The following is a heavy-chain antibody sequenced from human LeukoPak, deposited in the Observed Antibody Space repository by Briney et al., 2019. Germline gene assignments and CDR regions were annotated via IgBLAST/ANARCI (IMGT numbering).Heavy chain of an antibody. J-gene: IGHJ4*02. CDR1: EKRITGYW. Sequence: SCQGNEKRITGYWMGVERQMPGKVIEWMGIIYPGDSDTRYSPSFQGQVTISADKSISTAYLQWSTLKASDTAMYYCARGELTLWFPDYWGQGTLVTVSS. CDR2: IYPGDSDT. D-gene: IGHD3-10*01. CDR3: ARGELTLWFPDY. V-gene: IGHV5-51*01.